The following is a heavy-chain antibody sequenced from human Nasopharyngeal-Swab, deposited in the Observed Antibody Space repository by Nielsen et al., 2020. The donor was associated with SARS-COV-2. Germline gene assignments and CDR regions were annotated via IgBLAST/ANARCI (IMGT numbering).Heavy chain of an antibody. Sequence: GESLKISCAASGFTFSSYAMSWVRQAPGKGLEWVSAISGSGGSTYYADSVKGRFTISRDNSKNTLYLQMNSLRAEDTAVYYCAKKIRNSCSSTSCYILYYYYYYMDVWGKGTTVTVSS. CDR2: ISGSGGST. V-gene: IGHV3-23*01. CDR1: GFTFSSYA. D-gene: IGHD2-2*02. J-gene: IGHJ6*03. CDR3: AKKIRNSCSSTSCYILYYYYYYMDV.